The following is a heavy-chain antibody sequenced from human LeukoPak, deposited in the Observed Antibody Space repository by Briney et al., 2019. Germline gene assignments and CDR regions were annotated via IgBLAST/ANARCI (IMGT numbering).Heavy chain of an antibody. CDR2: ISYDGSKK. V-gene: IGHV3-30-3*01. CDR1: GFTFSTYW. J-gene: IGHJ4*02. D-gene: IGHD3-10*01. Sequence: GGSLRLSCAASGFTFSTYWMSWVRQAPGKGLEWVAVISYDGSKKYCADSVKGRFTISRDTAKNSLYLEMNSLRDEDTAVYYCAREGSGSYLDYWGQGTLVTVSS. CDR3: AREGSGSYLDY.